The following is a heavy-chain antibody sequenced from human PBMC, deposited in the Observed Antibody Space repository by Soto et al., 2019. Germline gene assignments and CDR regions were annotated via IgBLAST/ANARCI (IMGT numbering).Heavy chain of an antibody. V-gene: IGHV3-11*06. CDR3: VRDSARIVVVPRVDGDNWLDP. D-gene: IGHD2-2*01. CDR2: ISGSSDNI. J-gene: IGHJ5*02. Sequence: GGSLRLSCAASGFTFSDYFMSWSRQAPGKGLEWVSFISGSSDNIKYADSVKGRFTISRDNAKNSLYLQMNSLRAEDTAVYYCVRDSARIVVVPRVDGDNWLDPWGQGTLVTSPQ. CDR1: GFTFSDYF.